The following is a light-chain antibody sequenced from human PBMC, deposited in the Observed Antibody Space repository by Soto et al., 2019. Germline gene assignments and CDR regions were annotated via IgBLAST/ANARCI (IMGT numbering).Light chain of an antibody. CDR1: SSNIGSNT. CDR2: NNN. Sequence: QSVLTQPPSASGTPGQRVTISCSGSSSNIGSNTVNWYQQLPGTAPKLLTYNNNRRPSGVPDRFSGSKSGTSASLAISGLQSDDEADYYCAAWDDSLTGWVFGGGTKLTVL. CDR3: AAWDDSLTGWV. V-gene: IGLV1-44*01. J-gene: IGLJ3*02.